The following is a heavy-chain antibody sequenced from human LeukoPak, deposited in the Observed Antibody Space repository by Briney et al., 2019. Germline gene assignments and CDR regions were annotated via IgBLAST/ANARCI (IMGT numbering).Heavy chain of an antibody. CDR2: ILEDGRIK. CDR1: GFTFDKYG. V-gene: IGHV3-30*03. CDR3: ARYCSGGNCYSGLVY. D-gene: IGHD2-15*01. Sequence: PGRSLRLSCAASGFTFDKYGMHYIRQAPGKGLEWVAVILEDGRIKKYADSVKGRFTISRDISKNTVYLQMNNLRAEDTAVYYCARYCSGGNCYSGLVYGGQGTLVAVSS. J-gene: IGHJ4*02.